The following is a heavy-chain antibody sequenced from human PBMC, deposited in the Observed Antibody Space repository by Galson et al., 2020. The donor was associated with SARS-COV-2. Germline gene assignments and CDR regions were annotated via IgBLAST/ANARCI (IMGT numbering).Heavy chain of an antibody. CDR2: IYSGGST. Sequence: GGSLRLSCAASGFTVSSNYMSWVRQAPGKGLEWVSVIYSGGSTYYADSVKGRFTISRDNSKNTLYLQMNSLRAEDTAVYYCARILGYYYYGMDVWGQGTTVTVSS. D-gene: IGHD2-15*01. CDR1: GFTVSSNY. J-gene: IGHJ6*02. CDR3: ARILGYYYYGMDV. V-gene: IGHV3-53*01.